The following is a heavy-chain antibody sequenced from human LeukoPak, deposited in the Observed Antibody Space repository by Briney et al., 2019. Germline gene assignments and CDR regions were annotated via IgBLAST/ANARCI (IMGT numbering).Heavy chain of an antibody. CDR2: IIPIFGTA. CDR3: ARDSRRAPESPSPTLHMDV. CDR1: GGTFSSYA. V-gene: IGHV1-69*05. D-gene: IGHD3-16*01. Sequence: SVKVSCRASGGTFSSYAISWVRQAPGQGLEWMGRIIPIFGTANYAQKFQGRVTITTDESTSTAYMELSSLRSEDTAVYYCARDSRRAPESPSPTLHMDVGGKGTRSPSP. J-gene: IGHJ6*03.